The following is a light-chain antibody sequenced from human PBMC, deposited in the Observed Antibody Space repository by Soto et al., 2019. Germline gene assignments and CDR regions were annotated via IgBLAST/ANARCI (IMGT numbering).Light chain of an antibody. Sequence: EIVLTQAPDTLSLSPGERCTLSCRASQSITNGYLAWYQEKHGQAHRXXIYDASTRATGIADRFSGGGSGAAETITISRLEPEDGEVYSGQQYGFSPITFGQGTRLEIK. V-gene: IGKV3-20*01. J-gene: IGKJ5*01. CDR1: QSITNGY. CDR3: QQYGFSPIT. CDR2: DAS.